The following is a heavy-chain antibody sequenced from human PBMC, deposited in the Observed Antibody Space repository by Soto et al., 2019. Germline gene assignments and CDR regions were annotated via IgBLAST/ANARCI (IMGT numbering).Heavy chain of an antibody. D-gene: IGHD5-18*01. V-gene: IGHV4-59*01. Sequence: SETLSLTCTLSGGSISHYYWSWIRQSPGKGLEWIGYISYIGTTTYNPSLKSRVTISVDTSKNQFSLRLTSVTAADTAVYYCVRGGGGSGNGLIDYWGQGTRVTVSS. CDR1: GGSISHYY. CDR2: ISYIGTT. CDR3: VRGGGGSGNGLIDY. J-gene: IGHJ4*02.